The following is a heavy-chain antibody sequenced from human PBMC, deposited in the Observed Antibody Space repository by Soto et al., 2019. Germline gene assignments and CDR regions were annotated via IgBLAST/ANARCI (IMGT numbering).Heavy chain of an antibody. V-gene: IGHV4-4*07. CDR2: IFSSSST. D-gene: IGHD5-12*01. J-gene: IGHJ4*02. CDR1: GASINMFY. Sequence: ESLSPAGPVSGASINMFYWSWVRQLSGEVLEWVGRIFSSSSTSFNPTLESRVAMSVDTSKNHFSINLNSVTDADMDVYYCAREGSYSGYNFAHGIQLWSFDFWGQGALVTVYS. CDR3: AREGSYSGYNFAHGIQLWSFDF.